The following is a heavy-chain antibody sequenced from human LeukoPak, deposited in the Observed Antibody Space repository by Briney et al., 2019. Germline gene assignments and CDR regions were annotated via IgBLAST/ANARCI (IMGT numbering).Heavy chain of an antibody. V-gene: IGHV1-8*01. CDR2: MNPNSGNT. CDR1: GYTFTSYD. Sequence: GASVKVSCKASGYTFTSYDINWVRQATGQGLEWMGWMNPNSGNTGYAQKFQGRVTMTRNTSISTAYMELSSLRSEDTAVYYCARGSDYGDYNWFDPWGQGTLVTDSS. J-gene: IGHJ5*02. CDR3: ARGSDYGDYNWFDP. D-gene: IGHD4-17*01.